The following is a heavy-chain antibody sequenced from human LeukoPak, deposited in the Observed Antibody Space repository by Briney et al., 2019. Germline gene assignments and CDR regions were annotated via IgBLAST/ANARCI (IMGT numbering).Heavy chain of an antibody. V-gene: IGHV3-23*01. CDR2: ISGSGGST. Sequence: GGSLRLSCAASGFTFSSYAMSWVRQAPGKGLEWVSAISGSGGSTYYADSVKGRFTISRDNSENTLYLQMNSLRAEDTAVYYCAKETYYDILTGDAFDIWGQGTMATVSS. D-gene: IGHD3-9*01. J-gene: IGHJ3*02. CDR3: AKETYYDILTGDAFDI. CDR1: GFTFSSYA.